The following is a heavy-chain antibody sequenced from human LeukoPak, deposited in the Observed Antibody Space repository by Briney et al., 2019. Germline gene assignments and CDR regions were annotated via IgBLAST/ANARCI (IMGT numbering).Heavy chain of an antibody. CDR3: ARGQSTRPPYFDY. D-gene: IGHD6-6*01. Sequence: NPSETLSLTCAISGGSISSSGCWSWVRQPPGKGLEWIGEIYGSGSTTYNPSLKSRVTISVDTSKNQFSLKLSSVTAADTAVYYCARGQSTRPPYFDYWGQGTLVTVSS. J-gene: IGHJ4*02. CDR1: GGSISSSGC. V-gene: IGHV4-4*02. CDR2: IYGSGST.